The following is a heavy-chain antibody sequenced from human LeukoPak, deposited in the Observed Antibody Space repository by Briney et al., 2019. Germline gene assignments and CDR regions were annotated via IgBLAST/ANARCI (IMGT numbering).Heavy chain of an antibody. CDR2: ISSFGSFT. CDR3: ARVGSSWLNFDY. Sequence: GGSLRLSCAASGFTFSDSYMSWIRQAAGKGLEWVSYISSFGSFTNYAPSVKGRFTISRDNAQNSLYLQMNSLRAEDTAVYYCARVGSSWLNFDYWGQGTLVTVSS. CDR1: GFTFSDSY. J-gene: IGHJ4*02. V-gene: IGHV3-11*05. D-gene: IGHD6-13*01.